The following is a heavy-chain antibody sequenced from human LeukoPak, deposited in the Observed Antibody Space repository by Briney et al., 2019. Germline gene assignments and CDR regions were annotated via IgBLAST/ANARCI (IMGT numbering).Heavy chain of an antibody. CDR2: IKEDGSRK. J-gene: IGHJ6*03. CDR3: AKELGAESFEYSSSPSYYYYYMDV. Sequence: GGSLRLSCAASGFTFNGHWMTWVRQAPGKGLEWVANIKEDGSRKFYVDSVKGRFTISRDNAKNSLYLQMNSLRAEDTAVYYCAKELGAESFEYSSSPSYYYYYMDVWGKGTTVTVSS. D-gene: IGHD6-6*01. CDR1: GFTFNGHW. V-gene: IGHV3-7*01.